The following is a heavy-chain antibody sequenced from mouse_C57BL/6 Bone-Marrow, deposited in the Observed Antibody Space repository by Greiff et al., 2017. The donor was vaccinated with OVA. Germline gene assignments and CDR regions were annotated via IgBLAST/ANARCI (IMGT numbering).Heavy chain of an antibody. CDR1: GFTFSSYA. CDR2: ISDGGSYT. D-gene: IGHD1-1*01. V-gene: IGHV5-4*03. CDR3: ERYGSSSWFAY. J-gene: IGHJ3*01. Sequence: EVKVVESGGGLVKPGGSLKLSCAASGFTFSSYAMSWVRQTPEKRLEWVATISDGGSYTYYPDNVKGRFTISRDNAKNNLYLQMSHLKSEDTAMYYCERYGSSSWFAYWGQGTLVTVSA.